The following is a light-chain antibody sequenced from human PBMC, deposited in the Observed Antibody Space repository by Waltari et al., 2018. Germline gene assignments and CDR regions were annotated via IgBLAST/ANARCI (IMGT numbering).Light chain of an antibody. J-gene: IGKJ4*01. CDR3: QQRRNWPLT. V-gene: IGKV3-11*01. CDR1: QSVGTY. Sequence: ETVLTQSPAILSFSPGARATLSCRASQSVGTYLAWYQQRPGQSPRLLIYDASYRATGIPARFSGSGSETDFTLTISSLQPEDFAVYYCQQRRNWPLTFGGGTRVQI. CDR2: DAS.